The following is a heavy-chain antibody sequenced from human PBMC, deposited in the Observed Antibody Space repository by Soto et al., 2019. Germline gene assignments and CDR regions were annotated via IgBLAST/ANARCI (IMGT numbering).Heavy chain of an antibody. V-gene: IGHV1-3*01. Sequence: SVKVSCKASGYTFKNYAMHWVRQAPGQRLEWMGWINAGDGNRKYSQKFQDRVTITRDTSASTVYMELSSLRSEDTALYFCAREMSPSGDSCYEFWGRGTLVTVSS. CDR2: INAGDGNR. CDR3: AREMSPSGDSCYEF. J-gene: IGHJ4*02. CDR1: GYTFKNYA. D-gene: IGHD2-15*01.